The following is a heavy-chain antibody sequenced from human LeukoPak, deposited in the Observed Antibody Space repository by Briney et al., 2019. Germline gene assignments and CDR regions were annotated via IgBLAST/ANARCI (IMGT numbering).Heavy chain of an antibody. D-gene: IGHD6-19*01. Sequence: GGSLRLSCAASGFTFSSYSMNWVRQAPGKGLEWVSSISSSSSYIYYADSVKGRFTISRDNSKNTLYLQMNSLRAEDTAVCYCARASSSGWYSPYYYYMDVWGKGTTVTISS. CDR2: ISSSSSYI. CDR3: ARASSSGWYSPYYYYMDV. CDR1: GFTFSSYS. J-gene: IGHJ6*03. V-gene: IGHV3-21*04.